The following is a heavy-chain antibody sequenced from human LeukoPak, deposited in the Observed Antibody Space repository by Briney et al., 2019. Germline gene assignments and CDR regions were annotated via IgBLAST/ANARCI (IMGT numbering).Heavy chain of an antibody. V-gene: IGHV3-30*18. CDR1: GFTFSSYG. Sequence: GGSLRLSCAASGFTFSSYGMHWVRQAPGKGLEWVAVISYDGSNKYYADSVKGRFTISRDNSKNTLYLQMNSLRAEDTAVYYCAKADYSNYNFDYWGQGTLVTVSS. CDR3: AKADYSNYNFDY. J-gene: IGHJ4*02. CDR2: ISYDGSNK. D-gene: IGHD4-11*01.